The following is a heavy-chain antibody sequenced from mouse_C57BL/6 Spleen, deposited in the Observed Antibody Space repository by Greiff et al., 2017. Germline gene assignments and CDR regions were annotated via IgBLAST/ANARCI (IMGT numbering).Heavy chain of an antibody. CDR3: ARSDGNSYYFDY. V-gene: IGHV1-63*01. J-gene: IGHJ2*01. CDR2: IYPGGGYT. D-gene: IGHD2-1*01. CDR1: GYTFTNYW. Sequence: QVQLQQSGAELVRPGTSVKMSCKASGYTFTNYWIGWAKQRPGHGLEWSGDIYPGGGYTNYNEKFKGKATLTADKSSSTAYMQFSSLTSEDSAIYYCARSDGNSYYFDYWGQGTTLTVSS.